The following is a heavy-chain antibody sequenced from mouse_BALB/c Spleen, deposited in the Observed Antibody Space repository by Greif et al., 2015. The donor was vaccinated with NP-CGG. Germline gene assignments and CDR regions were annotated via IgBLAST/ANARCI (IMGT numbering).Heavy chain of an antibody. V-gene: IGHV5-15*02. Sequence: EVKLMESGGGLVQPGGSRKLSCAASGFTFSDYGMAWVRQAPGKGPEWEAFISNLAYSIYYADTVTGRFTISRENAKNTLYLEMSSLRSEDTAMYYCARDYYGISYWYFDVWGAGTTVTVSS. CDR2: ISNLAYSI. CDR3: ARDYYGISYWYFDV. CDR1: GFTFSDYG. J-gene: IGHJ1*01. D-gene: IGHD1-1*01.